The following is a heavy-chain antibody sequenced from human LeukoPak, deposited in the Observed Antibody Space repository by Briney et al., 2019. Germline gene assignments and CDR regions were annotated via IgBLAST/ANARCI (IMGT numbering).Heavy chain of an antibody. V-gene: IGHV3-21*01. CDR2: ISSSSSYI. CDR1: GFTFSSYS. J-gene: IGHJ6*04. Sequence: GGSLRLSCAASGFTFSSYSMNWVRQAPGKGLEWVSSISSSSSYIYYADSVKGRFTISRDNAKNSLHLQMNSLRAEGTAVYYCARSRITMVRGTPSHYYYYYGMDVWGKGTTVTVSS. CDR3: ARSRITMVRGTPSHYYYYYGMDV. D-gene: IGHD3-10*01.